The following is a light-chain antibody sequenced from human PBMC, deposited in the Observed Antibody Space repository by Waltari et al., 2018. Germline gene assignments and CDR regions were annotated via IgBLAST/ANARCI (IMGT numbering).Light chain of an antibody. CDR3: PDRSNWPRT. CDR1: QSVSSY. V-gene: IGKV3-11*02. CDR2: DAA. J-gene: IGKJ2*01. Sequence: EIVLTQSPATLSLSPGERATLSCRASQSVSSYLAWYHQKPGQAPRRLIYDAANRATGIPASLSGSWSGRAFRLAFRRLGPQPFAVYYCPDRSNWPRTVGQGAKLEIK.